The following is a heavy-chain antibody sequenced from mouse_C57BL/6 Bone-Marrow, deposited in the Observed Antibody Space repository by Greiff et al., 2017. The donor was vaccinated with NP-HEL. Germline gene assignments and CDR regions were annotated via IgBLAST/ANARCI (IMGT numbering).Heavy chain of an antibody. D-gene: IGHD1-1*01. CDR2: IDPNSGGT. CDR3: ARYYYGSRGWYFDV. V-gene: IGHV1-72*01. Sequence: QVQLQQPGADLVKPGASVKLSCKASGYTFTSYWMHWVKQRPGRGLEWIGRIDPNSGGTKFNEKFKTKATLTVDKPSSTAYMQLSSLTSEDSVVYYCARYYYGSRGWYFDVWGTGTTVTVSS. CDR1: GYTFTSYW. J-gene: IGHJ1*03.